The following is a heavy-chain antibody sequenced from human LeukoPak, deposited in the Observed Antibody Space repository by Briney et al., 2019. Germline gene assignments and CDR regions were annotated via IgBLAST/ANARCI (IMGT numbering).Heavy chain of an antibody. CDR2: IIPIFGTA. J-gene: IGHJ6*03. CDR1: GGTFSSYA. D-gene: IGHD2-15*01. CDR3: ARGDIRLHNGGYYYYYMDV. Sequence: GASVTVSCKASGGTFSSYAISWVRQAPGQGLEWMGGIIPIFGTANYAQKFQGRVTITADESTSTAYMELSSLRSEDTAVYYCARGDIRLHNGGYYYYYMDVWGKGTTVTISS. V-gene: IGHV1-69*01.